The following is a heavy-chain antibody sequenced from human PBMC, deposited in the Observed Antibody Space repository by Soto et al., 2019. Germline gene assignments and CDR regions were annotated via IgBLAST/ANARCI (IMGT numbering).Heavy chain of an antibody. Sequence: VGSLRLSCAASEFTFSNYWMHWVRQAPGKGLVWVSRIKGDESTTNYADSVKGRFTISRDNAKNTLYLQMNSVRAEDTGVYYCARGVPGHYATDVWGQGTTVTVSS. CDR2: IKGDESTT. CDR3: ARGVPGHYATDV. CDR1: EFTFSNYW. V-gene: IGHV3-74*01. J-gene: IGHJ6*02.